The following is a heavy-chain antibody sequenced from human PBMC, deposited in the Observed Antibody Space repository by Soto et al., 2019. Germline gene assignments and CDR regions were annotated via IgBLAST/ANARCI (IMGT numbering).Heavy chain of an antibody. CDR2: IYPGDSDT. CDR3: ATYDSSGYFDY. CDR1: GYSFTSYW. Sequence: GESLKISCKASGYSFTSYWIGWVRQMPGKGLEWMGIIYPGDSDTRYSPSFQGQVTTSADKSISTAYLQWSSLKASDTSMYYCATYDSSGYFDYWGKGTLVTVSS. D-gene: IGHD3-22*01. J-gene: IGHJ4*02. V-gene: IGHV5-51*01.